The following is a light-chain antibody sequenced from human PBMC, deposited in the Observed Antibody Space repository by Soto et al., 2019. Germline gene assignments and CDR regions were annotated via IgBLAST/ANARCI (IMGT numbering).Light chain of an antibody. Sequence: QSALTQPASVSGSPGQSITISCTGTSSDVGTYDLVSWYQQHPGQAPKLMIFEGTKRPSRISNRFSGSKSGNTASLTISGLQAEDEADYYCCSYVGGYSYVFGIGTKVTVL. CDR1: SSDVGTYDL. V-gene: IGLV2-23*01. CDR2: EGT. J-gene: IGLJ1*01. CDR3: CSYVGGYSYV.